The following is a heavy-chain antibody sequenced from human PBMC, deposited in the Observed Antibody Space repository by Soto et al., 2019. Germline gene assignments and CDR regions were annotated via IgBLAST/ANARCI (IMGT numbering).Heavy chain of an antibody. CDR3: AKWKPAPLDIVVVPAARGYYYGMDV. Sequence: GGSLRLSCAASGFTFSSYAMSWVRQAPGKGLEWVSAISGSGGSTYYADSVKGRFTISRDNSKNTLYLQMNSLRAEDTAVYYCAKWKPAPLDIVVVPAARGYYYGMDVWGQGTTVTVSS. CDR2: ISGSGGST. J-gene: IGHJ6*02. V-gene: IGHV3-23*01. CDR1: GFTFSSYA. D-gene: IGHD2-2*03.